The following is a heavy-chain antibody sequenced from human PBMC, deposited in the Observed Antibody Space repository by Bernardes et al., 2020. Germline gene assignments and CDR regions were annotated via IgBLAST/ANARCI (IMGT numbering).Heavy chain of an antibody. Sequence: GGSLRLSCEASGFNFKNFVMNWIRRAPGKGLEWVSAIGTTGGRRKYADSVEGRFTISRDNSENTVSLHMNNLRAEDTAIYYCAKSVLSLSVFDSWGQGTAVTVSS. CDR1: GFNFKNFV. V-gene: IGHV3-23*01. D-gene: IGHD6-19*01. CDR2: IGTTGGRR. J-gene: IGHJ4*02. CDR3: AKSVLSLSVFDS.